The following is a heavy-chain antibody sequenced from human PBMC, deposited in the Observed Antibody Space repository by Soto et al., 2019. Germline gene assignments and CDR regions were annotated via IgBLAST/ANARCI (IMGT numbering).Heavy chain of an antibody. D-gene: IGHD3-10*01. V-gene: IGHV2-5*02. CDR3: VRNWRYYGGDYYYGMDA. CDR2: IYWDDDE. J-gene: IGHJ6*02. Sequence: ITLKESGPTLVKPTQTLTLTCTFSGFSLNTGGVGVGWFRRPRGKALEWFALIYWDDDERYRPSLRSRPNITKDTINNQVVLTMTNMDPEDTATYYCVRNWRYYGGDYYYGMDAWGQGTTVTVSS. CDR1: GFSLNTGGVG.